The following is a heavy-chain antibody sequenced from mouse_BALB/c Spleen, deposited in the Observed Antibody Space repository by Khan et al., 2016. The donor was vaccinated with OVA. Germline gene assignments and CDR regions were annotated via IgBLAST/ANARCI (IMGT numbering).Heavy chain of an antibody. Sequence: QIQLVQSGPELKKPGETVKISCKASGYTFTNYGMNWVKQAPGKGLKWMGWINTYTGKQTYADDFKGRFVFSLETSASTAYLQISNLKNEDMTTYFCARISSYWYSDVWGAGTTVTVSS. CDR3: ARISSYWYSDV. CDR1: GYTFTNYG. CDR2: INTYTGKQ. V-gene: IGHV9-1*02. J-gene: IGHJ1*01. D-gene: IGHD6-2*01.